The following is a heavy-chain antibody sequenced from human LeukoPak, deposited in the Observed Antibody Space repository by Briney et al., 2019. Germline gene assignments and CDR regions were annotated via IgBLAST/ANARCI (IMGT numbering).Heavy chain of an antibody. CDR1: GFTFNNAW. J-gene: IGHJ4*02. CDR3: ATYRQVLLPFES. Sequence: GGSLRLSCEASGFTFNNAWMSWVRQPPGKGLEWVSSIFPSGGEIHYADSVRGRFTISRDNSKSILSLQMNSLRAEDTATYYCATYRQVLLPFESWGQGALVTVSS. CDR2: IFPSGGEI. D-gene: IGHD5-18*01. V-gene: IGHV3-23*01.